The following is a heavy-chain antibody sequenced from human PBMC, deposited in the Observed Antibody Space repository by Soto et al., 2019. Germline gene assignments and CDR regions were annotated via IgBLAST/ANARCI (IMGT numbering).Heavy chain of an antibody. CDR2: IYYSGST. CDR1: GVNISSYY. J-gene: IGHJ4*02. CDR3: ARHDRVATIPV. V-gene: IGHV4-59*08. Sequence: PSETLSLTCPFSGVNISSYYWSWIRQPPGKGLEWIGYIYYSGSTNYNPSLKSRVTISVDTSKNQFSLKLSSVTAADTAVYYCARHDRVATIPVWGQGTLVTVSS. D-gene: IGHD5-12*01.